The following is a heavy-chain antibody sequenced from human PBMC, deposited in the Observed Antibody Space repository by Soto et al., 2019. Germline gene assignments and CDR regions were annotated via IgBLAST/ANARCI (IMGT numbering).Heavy chain of an antibody. Sequence: EVQLVESGGGSVQPGESLRLSCAASGFSFRDYDMHWVRQRKGKGLEWVSALGAARDPYYVGSVKGRFSVSRDNAQNSLFLQMNNLRVDDTGVYFCARAYLGRLPRRADYYYAMDVWGRGTTVTVSS. D-gene: IGHD1-26*01. V-gene: IGHV3-13*05. CDR2: LGAARDP. J-gene: IGHJ6*02. CDR3: ARAYLGRLPRRADYYYAMDV. CDR1: GFSFRDYD.